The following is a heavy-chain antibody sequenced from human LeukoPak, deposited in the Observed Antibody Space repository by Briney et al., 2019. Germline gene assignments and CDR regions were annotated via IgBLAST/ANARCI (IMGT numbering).Heavy chain of an antibody. CDR3: AKDGKVLDYFDY. D-gene: IGHD1-1*01. Sequence: GGSLILSCAASGLTFTNYAMSWVRQAPGKGLEWVSAISGSGGTTYYADSVKGRFTISRDNSKYTLYLQMNSLRAEDTAVYYCAKDGKVLDYFDYWGQGTLVTVSS. CDR1: GLTFTNYA. CDR2: ISGSGGTT. V-gene: IGHV3-23*01. J-gene: IGHJ4*02.